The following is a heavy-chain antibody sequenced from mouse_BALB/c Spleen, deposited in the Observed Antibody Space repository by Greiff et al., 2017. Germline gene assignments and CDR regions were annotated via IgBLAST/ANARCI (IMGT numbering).Heavy chain of an antibody. Sequence: VQLQQSGAELVKPGASVKLSCKASGYTFTSYWMHWVKQRPGQGLEWIGEINPSNGRTNYNEKFKSKATLTVDKSSSTAYMQLSSLTSEDSAVYYCARSEVYYGNYFDYWGQGTTLTVSS. CDR2: INPSNGRT. V-gene: IGHV1S81*02. D-gene: IGHD2-1*01. J-gene: IGHJ2*01. CDR1: GYTFTSYW. CDR3: ARSEVYYGNYFDY.